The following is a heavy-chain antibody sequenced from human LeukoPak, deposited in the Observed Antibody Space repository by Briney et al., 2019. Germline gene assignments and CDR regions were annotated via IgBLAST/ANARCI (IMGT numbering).Heavy chain of an antibody. D-gene: IGHD3-10*01. CDR3: AKDKVFNSGSFDS. J-gene: IGHJ4*02. Sequence: SETLSLTCSVSGGSIDRGGFYWTWIRQHPGKGLEWIGYISYSGSTHYNPSLKSRVTISSDTSKTQFSLQLNSVTVADTAVYYCAKDKVFNSGSFDSWGQGILVTVSS. V-gene: IGHV4-31*03. CDR2: ISYSGST. CDR1: GGSIDRGGFY.